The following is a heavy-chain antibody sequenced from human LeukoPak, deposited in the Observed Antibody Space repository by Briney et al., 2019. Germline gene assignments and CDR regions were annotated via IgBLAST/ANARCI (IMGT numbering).Heavy chain of an antibody. Sequence: SKTLSLTCTVSGGSVSSGSYYWSWIRQPPGKGLEWIGYIYYSGSTNYNPSLKSRVTISVDTSKNQFSLKLSSVTAADTAVYYCARDGNDYYDSSGYLSFDYWGQGTLDTVSS. J-gene: IGHJ4*02. V-gene: IGHV4-61*01. CDR3: ARDGNDYYDSSGYLSFDY. CDR1: GGSVSSGSYY. CDR2: IYYSGST. D-gene: IGHD3-22*01.